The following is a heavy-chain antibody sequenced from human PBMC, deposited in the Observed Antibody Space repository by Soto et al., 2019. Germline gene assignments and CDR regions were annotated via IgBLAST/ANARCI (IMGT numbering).Heavy chain of an antibody. D-gene: IGHD2-2*01. J-gene: IGHJ6*02. CDR2: IIPIFGTA. CDR1: GGTFSSYA. V-gene: IGHV1-69*13. CDR3: AREGVVLVPAANYYYYGMDV. Sequence: ASVKVSSKASGGTFSSYAISWVRQAPGQGLEWMGGIIPIFGTANYAQKFQGRVTITADESTSTAYMELSSLRSEDTAVYYCAREGVVLVPAANYYYYGMDVWGQGTTVTVSS.